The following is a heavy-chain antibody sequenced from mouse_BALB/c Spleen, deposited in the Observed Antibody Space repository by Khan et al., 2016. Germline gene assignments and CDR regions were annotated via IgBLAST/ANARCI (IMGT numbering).Heavy chain of an antibody. V-gene: IGHV3-8*02. CDR1: GDSITSGY. D-gene: IGHD1-1*01. CDR2: ISYSGST. J-gene: IGHJ1*01. CDR3: ARYVYYGSSGSYYWYFDV. Sequence: EVQLVESGPSLVKPSQTLSLTCSVTGDSITSGYWNWIRKFPGNKLEYMGYISYSGSTYYNPSLKSRISITRDTSKNQYYLQLNSVTTEDTATYYCARYVYYGSSGSYYWYFDVWGAGTTVTVSS.